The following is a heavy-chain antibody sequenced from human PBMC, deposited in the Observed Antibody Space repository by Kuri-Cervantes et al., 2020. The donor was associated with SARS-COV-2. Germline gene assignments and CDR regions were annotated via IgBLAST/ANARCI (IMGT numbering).Heavy chain of an antibody. D-gene: IGHD2-2*01. CDR2: ISSSSSYI. V-gene: IGHV3-21*01. Sequence: GGSLRLSCAASGFTFSSYSMNWVRQAPGKGLEWVSSISSSSSYIYYADSVKGRFTISRDNAKNSLYLQMNSLRAEDTAVYYCAKERGLVVVPAAILGWGQGTLVTVSS. CDR3: AKERGLVVVPAAILG. CDR1: GFTFSSYS. J-gene: IGHJ4*02.